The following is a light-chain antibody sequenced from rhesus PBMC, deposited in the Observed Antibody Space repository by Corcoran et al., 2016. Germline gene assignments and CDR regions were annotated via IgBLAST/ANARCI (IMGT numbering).Light chain of an antibody. CDR3: LQHSNWPRT. CDR1: QSVSSS. CDR2: GAS. V-gene: IGKV3-24*01. Sequence: EIVMTQSPATLSLSPGERATLSCRASQSVSSSLAWYQQKPGLAPRLLIYGASSRATGIPDMFSGSGAGTDVTLTISSLGPEDVAVYYCLQHSNWPRTFGQGTKVEIK. J-gene: IGKJ1*01.